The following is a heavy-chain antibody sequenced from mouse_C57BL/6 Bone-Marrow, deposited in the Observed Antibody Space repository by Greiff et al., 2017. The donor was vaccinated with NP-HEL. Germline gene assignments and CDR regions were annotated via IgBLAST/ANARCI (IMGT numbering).Heavy chain of an antibody. CDR1: GYTFTSYW. CDR2: IYPGSGST. CDR3: ARDDYDAWFAY. D-gene: IGHD2-4*01. V-gene: IGHV1-55*01. Sequence: QVQLQQPGAELVKPGASVKMSCKASGYTFTSYWITWVKQRPGQGPEWIGDIYPGSGSTTYNEKFKSKATLTVDTSSSTAYMQLSSLTSEDSAVYYCARDDYDAWFAYWGQGTLVTVSA. J-gene: IGHJ3*01.